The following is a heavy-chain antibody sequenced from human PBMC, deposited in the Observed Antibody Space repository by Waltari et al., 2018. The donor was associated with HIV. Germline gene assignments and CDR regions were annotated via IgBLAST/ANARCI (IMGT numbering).Heavy chain of an antibody. CDR3: ARVPYCSGGSCLARYFDY. D-gene: IGHD2-15*01. Sequence: QVQLQESGPGLVKPSETLSLTCTVSNGSLNDYYWSWVRQPPGKELEWIGYIYFSGSTNYNPSRRSRVTISLDTSKNQFSRKLNSVTAADTAVYYCARVPYCSGGSCLARYFDYWGQGTLVTVSS. CDR1: NGSLNDYY. CDR2: IYFSGST. J-gene: IGHJ4*02. V-gene: IGHV4-59*01.